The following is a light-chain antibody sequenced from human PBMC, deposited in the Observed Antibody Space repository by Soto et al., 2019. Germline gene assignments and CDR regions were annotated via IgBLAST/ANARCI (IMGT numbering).Light chain of an antibody. CDR2: AAS. Sequence: DIQMTQSPSSLSASVGDRVTITCRAGQYIGRYLNWYQQKPGKATKLLIYAASSLHSGVPSRFSGSGSGTDFTLTISSLQPEDFATYSCQQTYRTPLTFGGGTKVEIK. CDR1: QYIGRY. J-gene: IGKJ4*01. CDR3: QQTYRTPLT. V-gene: IGKV1-39*01.